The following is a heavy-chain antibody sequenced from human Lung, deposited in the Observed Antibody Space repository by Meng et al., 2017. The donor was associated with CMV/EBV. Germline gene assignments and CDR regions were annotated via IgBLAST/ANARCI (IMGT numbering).Heavy chain of an antibody. D-gene: IGHD3-16*02. V-gene: IGHV4-59*08. CDR2: NYYSGST. CDR1: GGSNSTYY. J-gene: IGHJ4*02. CDR3: ARHQNGGTYPLDY. Sequence: QVRVREAGPGLVKPSETLSLTCAVSGGSNSTYYWSWIRQPPGKGLEWIGNNYYSGSTNYNPSLASRVTISVDSSKNQFSLKLSSVTAADTAVYYCARHQNGGTYPLDYWGQGTLVTVSS.